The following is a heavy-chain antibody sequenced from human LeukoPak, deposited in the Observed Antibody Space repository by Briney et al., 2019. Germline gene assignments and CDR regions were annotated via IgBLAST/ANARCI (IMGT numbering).Heavy chain of an antibody. CDR3: ANSPYDFWSGYTNPPYYMDV. D-gene: IGHD3/OR15-3a*01. CDR1: GFTFSIYA. CDR2: ISGSGGTT. Sequence: GGSLRLSCAASGFTFSIYAMSWVRQAPGKGLEWVSAISGSGGTTYDAGSVKGRFTISRDNSKNTLFLQMNSLRVDDTAVYYCANSPYDFWSGYTNPPYYMDVWGKGTTVAVSS. V-gene: IGHV3-23*01. J-gene: IGHJ6*03.